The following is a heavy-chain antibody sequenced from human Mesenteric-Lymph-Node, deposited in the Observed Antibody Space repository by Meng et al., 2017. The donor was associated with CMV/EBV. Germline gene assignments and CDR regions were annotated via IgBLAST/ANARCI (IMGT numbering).Heavy chain of an antibody. CDR3: AKQIWGFENGAHYPFDY. Sequence: GESLKISCQVSGYSFGDYWIGWVRQMPGKGLEWMGIIYPGDSDTRYSPSFQGQVTISADKSVTTAYLQWSSLKVSDTAMYYCAKQIWGFENGAHYPFDYWGQGTLVTVSS. CDR1: GYSFGDYW. CDR2: IYPGDSDT. V-gene: IGHV5-51*01. J-gene: IGHJ4*02. D-gene: IGHD3-16*01.